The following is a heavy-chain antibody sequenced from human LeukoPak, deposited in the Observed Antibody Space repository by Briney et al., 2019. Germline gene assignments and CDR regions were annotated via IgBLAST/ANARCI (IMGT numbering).Heavy chain of an antibody. J-gene: IGHJ4*02. CDR3: ASPGYCSGGSCYSELYY. V-gene: IGHV1-8*01. D-gene: IGHD2-15*01. CDR1: GYTFTSYD. CDR2: MNPNSGNT. Sequence: ASVKVSCKASGYTFTSYDINWVRQATGQGLEWMGWMNPNSGNTGYAQKFQGRVTMTRNTSISTAYMELSSLRSEDTAVYHCASPGYCSGGSCYSELYYWGQGTLVTVSS.